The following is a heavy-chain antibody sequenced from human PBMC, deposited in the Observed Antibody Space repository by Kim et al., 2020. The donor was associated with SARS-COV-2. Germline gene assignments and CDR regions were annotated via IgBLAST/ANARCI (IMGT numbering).Heavy chain of an antibody. CDR3: ARSGRPSGVYDFWTGYG. CDR1: KFNFSAYA. V-gene: IGHV3-64*01. D-gene: IGHD3-3*01. Sequence: GGSLRLSCTASKFNFSAYAMHWVRQAPGKGLQYVSGISTYGGSSYHANSVNGRFTVSRDNSKNTLYLQMGSLTAEDMAVYYCARSGRPSGVYDFWTGYG. J-gene: IGHJ6*01. CDR2: ISTYGGSS.